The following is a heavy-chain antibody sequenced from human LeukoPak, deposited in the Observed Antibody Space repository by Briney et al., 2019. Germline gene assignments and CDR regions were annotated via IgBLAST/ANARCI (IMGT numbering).Heavy chain of an antibody. J-gene: IGHJ4*02. CDR2: IWYDGSNK. V-gene: IGHV3-33*01. D-gene: IGHD6-13*01. CDR3: ARDPIAAVRFDY. Sequence: PGGSLRLSCAASGFTFTSYGMHWVRQAPGKGLEWVAVIWYDGSNKYYAGSVKGRFTISRDNSKNTLYLQMNSLRAEDTAVYYCARDPIAAVRFDYWGQGTLVTVSS. CDR1: GFTFTSYG.